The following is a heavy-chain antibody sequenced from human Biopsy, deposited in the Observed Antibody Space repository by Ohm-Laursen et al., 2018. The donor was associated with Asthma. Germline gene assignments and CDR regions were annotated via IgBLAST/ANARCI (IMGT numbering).Heavy chain of an antibody. J-gene: IGHJ3*01. D-gene: IGHD3-9*01. CDR1: GYNFISFA. Sequence: SMKVSCKASGYNFISFAIHWVRQAPGQRLEWMGWVNTGNGDTKYSQKFQGRVTITRDTSASTAYMELRSLRSEDMATYCCARTYYDFLTGQVKDVFGVWGQGTMVTVSS. V-gene: IGHV1-3*04. CDR2: VNTGNGDT. CDR3: ARTYYDFLTGQVKDVFGV.